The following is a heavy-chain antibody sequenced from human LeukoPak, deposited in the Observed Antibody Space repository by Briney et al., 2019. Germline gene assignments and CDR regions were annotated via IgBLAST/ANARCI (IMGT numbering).Heavy chain of an antibody. CDR3: ARRRDERGYKDIFDI. V-gene: IGHV4-4*02. D-gene: IGHD5-18*01. Sequence: ASETLSLTCAVSGGSIFSSNWWSWVRQPPGKGLEWIGQIFHSGSTSYSPSLKSRVTISVDTSKNQFYLKLSSVTAADTAMYYCARRRDERGYKDIFDIWGQGTMVTVSS. CDR2: IFHSGST. CDR1: GGSIFSSNW. J-gene: IGHJ3*02.